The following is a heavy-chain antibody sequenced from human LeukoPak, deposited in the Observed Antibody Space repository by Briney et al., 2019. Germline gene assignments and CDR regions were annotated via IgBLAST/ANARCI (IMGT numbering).Heavy chain of an antibody. D-gene: IGHD6-19*01. CDR2: SYYNGST. CDR1: GGSVRSGSYY. Sequence: SETLSLPCTVSGGSVRSGSYYWSWIRQPPGKGLEWFGYSYYNGSTNYIPSLKSRVTISVDTSKNQFSRKLSAVTAADTAVYYCARVVPSSSGWYCDYWGQGTLVTVSS. J-gene: IGHJ4*02. V-gene: IGHV4-61*01. CDR3: ARVVPSSSGWYCDY.